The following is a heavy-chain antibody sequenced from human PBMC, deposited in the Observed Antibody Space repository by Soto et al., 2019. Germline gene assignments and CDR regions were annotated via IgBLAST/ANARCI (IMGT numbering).Heavy chain of an antibody. V-gene: IGHV3-23*01. CDR3: VKVYGEYKLGSYNWFDP. D-gene: IGHD4-17*01. CDR2: ISSSGITT. J-gene: IGHJ5*02. Sequence: GGSLRLSCAATGVTFSSYAMSWVRQAPGRGLEWVSSISSSGITTYYADSVKGRFTISRDFSKNTLYLQMSSLRAEDTAIYYCVKVYGEYKLGSYNWFDPWGPGTLVTVSS. CDR1: GVTFSSYA.